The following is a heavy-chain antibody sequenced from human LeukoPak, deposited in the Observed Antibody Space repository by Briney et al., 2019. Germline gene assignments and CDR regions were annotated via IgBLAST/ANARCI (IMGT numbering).Heavy chain of an antibody. CDR1: GGTFSSYA. Sequence: ASVKVSCKASGGTFSSYAISWVRQAPGQGLEWMGAIIPIFGTANYAQKFQGRVTITADESTSTAYMELCSLRSEDTAVYYCARGYCTNGVCYRRFNPWGQGTLVTVSS. V-gene: IGHV1-69*13. J-gene: IGHJ5*02. CDR2: IIPIFGTA. D-gene: IGHD2-8*01. CDR3: ARGYCTNGVCYRRFNP.